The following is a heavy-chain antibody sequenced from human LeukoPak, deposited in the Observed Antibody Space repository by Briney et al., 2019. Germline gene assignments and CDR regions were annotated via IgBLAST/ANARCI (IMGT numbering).Heavy chain of an antibody. CDR1: GYTFTSYD. CDR2: MNPKIGNT. CDR3: ARDSSATDAFDI. D-gene: IGHD2-21*01. V-gene: IGHV1-8*03. Sequence: ASVKVSCKASGYTFTSYDINWVRQATGQGLEWMGWMNPKIGNTDYAQNFQGRVTITRNTSISTVYMELSSLGSEDTGVYYCARDSSATDAFDIWGQGTMVTVSS. J-gene: IGHJ3*02.